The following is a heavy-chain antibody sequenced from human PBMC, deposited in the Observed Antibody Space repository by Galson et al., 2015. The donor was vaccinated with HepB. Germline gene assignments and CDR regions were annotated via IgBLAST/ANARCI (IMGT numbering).Heavy chain of an antibody. D-gene: IGHD3-16*02. CDR3: ARADVWGSYRYTPLGY. V-gene: IGHV1-69*13. J-gene: IGHJ4*02. CDR1: GGTFSSYA. CDR2: IIPIFGTA. Sequence: SVKVSCKASGGTFSSYAISWVRQAPGQGLEWMGGIIPIFGTANYAQKFQGRVTITADESTSTAYVELSSLRSEDTAVYYCARADVWGSYRYTPLGYWGQGTLVTVSS.